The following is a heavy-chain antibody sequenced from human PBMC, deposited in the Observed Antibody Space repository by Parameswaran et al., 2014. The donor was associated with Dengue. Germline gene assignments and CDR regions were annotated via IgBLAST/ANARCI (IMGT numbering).Heavy chain of an antibody. V-gene: IGHV4-34*01. J-gene: IGHJ4*02. Sequence: WIRQPPGKGLEWIGEINHSGSTNYNPSLKSRVTISVDTSKNQFSLKLSSVTAADTAVYYCAREGLVYGSGSYPDYWGQGTLVTVSS. CDR2: INHSGST. CDR3: AREGLVYGSGSYPDY. D-gene: IGHD3-10*01.